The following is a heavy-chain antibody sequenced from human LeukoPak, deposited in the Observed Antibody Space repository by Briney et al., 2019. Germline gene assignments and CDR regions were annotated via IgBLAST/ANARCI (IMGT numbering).Heavy chain of an antibody. CDR3: ARTVNTIVRVPRNRYFDL. Sequence: PSETLSLSCAVYGGSFSGYYWSWIRQPPGKGLEWIGESNRSGSTNYNPSLKSRVTISVDTSKNQFSPKLSSVTAADTAVYYCARTVNTIVRVPRNRYFDLWGRGTLVTVSS. D-gene: IGHD3-10*01. CDR2: SNRSGST. J-gene: IGHJ2*01. CDR1: GGSFSGYY. V-gene: IGHV4-34*01.